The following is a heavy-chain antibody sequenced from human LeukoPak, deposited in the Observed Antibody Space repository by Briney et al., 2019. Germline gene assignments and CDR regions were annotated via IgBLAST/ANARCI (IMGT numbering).Heavy chain of an antibody. CDR3: AHSSTTDHRYFDWLTGGSSYYFDY. J-gene: IGHJ4*02. CDR1: GFSLSTSGVG. Sequence: SGPTLVKPTQTLTLTCTFSGFSLSTSGVGVGWIRQPPGKALEWLALIYWDDDKRYSPSLKSRLTITKDTSKNQVVLTMTNMDPVDTATYYCAHSSTTDHRYFDWLTGGSSYYFDYWGQGTLVTVSS. CDR2: IYWDDDK. D-gene: IGHD3-9*01. V-gene: IGHV2-5*02.